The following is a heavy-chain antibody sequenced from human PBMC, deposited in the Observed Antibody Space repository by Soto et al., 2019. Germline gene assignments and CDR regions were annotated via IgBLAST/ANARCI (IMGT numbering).Heavy chain of an antibody. V-gene: IGHV3-30*18. J-gene: IGHJ6*02. D-gene: IGHD2-2*01. CDR1: GFTFSSYG. CDR2: ISYDGSNK. Sequence: QVQLVESGGGVVQPGRSLRLSCAASGFTFSSYGMHWVRQAPGKGLEWVAVISYDGSNKYYADSVKGRFTISRDNSKNTLYLQMNSLRAEDTAVYYCAKDEDIVVVPAATLYYYYGMDVWGQGTTVTVSS. CDR3: AKDEDIVVVPAATLYYYYGMDV.